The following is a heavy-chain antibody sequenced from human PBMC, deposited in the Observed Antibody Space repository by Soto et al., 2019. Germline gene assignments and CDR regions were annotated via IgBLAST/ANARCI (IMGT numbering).Heavy chain of an antibody. V-gene: IGHV3-30-3*01. CDR2: ISYDGSNT. CDR1: GFTFSSYA. Sequence: GGSLRLSCAASGFTFSSYAMHWVRQAPGKGLEWVAVISYDGSNTYYADSVKGRFTISRDNSKNTLYLQMNSLRAEDTAVYYCARDERVVTAIPYYYYYYGMDVGGKGTTVTVSS. J-gene: IGHJ6*04. D-gene: IGHD2-21*02. CDR3: ARDERVVTAIPYYYYYYGMDV.